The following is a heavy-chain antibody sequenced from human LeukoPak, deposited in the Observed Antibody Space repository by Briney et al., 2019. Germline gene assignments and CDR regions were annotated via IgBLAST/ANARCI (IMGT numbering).Heavy chain of an antibody. J-gene: IGHJ5*02. Sequence: GGSLRLPCTASGFTFGDYAMTWVRQAPGKGLEWVGFIRSKTYGGTTEYAASVKGRFTISRDDSKSIAYLQMNSLKTEDTAVYYCTRGWFGELPADRWGQGTLVTVSS. CDR1: GFTFGDYA. V-gene: IGHV3-49*04. D-gene: IGHD3-10*01. CDR2: IRSKTYGGTT. CDR3: TRGWFGELPADR.